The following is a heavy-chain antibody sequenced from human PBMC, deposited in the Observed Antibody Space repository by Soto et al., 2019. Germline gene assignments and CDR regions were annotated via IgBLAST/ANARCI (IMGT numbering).Heavy chain of an antibody. CDR3: ARDSVVAATKGASDI. V-gene: IGHV1-69*01. Sequence: QVQLVQSGAEVKKPGSTVKVSCKASGGTFSSYAISWVRQAPGQGLEWMGGIIPIFGTANYAQKFQGRVTITADESTRTVYMELSSLRSEDTAVYYCARDSVVAATKGASDIWRQGTMITVSS. J-gene: IGHJ3*02. CDR2: IIPIFGTA. D-gene: IGHD1-26*01. CDR1: GGTFSSYA.